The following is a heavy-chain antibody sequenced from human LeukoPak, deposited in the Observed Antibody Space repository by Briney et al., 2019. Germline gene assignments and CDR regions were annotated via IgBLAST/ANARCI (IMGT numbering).Heavy chain of an antibody. CDR1: GGSISSSSYY. CDR2: IYYSGST. CDR3: ARTYVDTAMASNWFDP. V-gene: IGHV4-39*07. D-gene: IGHD5-18*01. Sequence: SETLSLTCTVSGGSISSSSYYWGWIRQPPGKGLEWIGSIYYSGSTYYNPSLKSRVTISVDKSKNQFSLKLSSVTAADTAVYFCARTYVDTAMASNWFDPWGQGTLVTVSS. J-gene: IGHJ5*02.